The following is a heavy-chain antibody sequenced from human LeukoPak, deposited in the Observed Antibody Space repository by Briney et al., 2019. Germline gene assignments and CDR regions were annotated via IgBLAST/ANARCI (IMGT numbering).Heavy chain of an antibody. J-gene: IGHJ4*02. D-gene: IGHD2-15*01. V-gene: IGHV4-34*01. CDR2: INHSGST. CDR1: GGSFSGYY. CDR3: AREDRYCSGGSCYS. Sequence: SETLSLTCAVHGGSFSGYYWSWIRQPPGKGLEWIGEINHSGSTNYNPSLKSRVTISVDTSKSQFSLKLSSVTAADTALYYCAREDRYCSGGSCYSWGQGTLVTVSS.